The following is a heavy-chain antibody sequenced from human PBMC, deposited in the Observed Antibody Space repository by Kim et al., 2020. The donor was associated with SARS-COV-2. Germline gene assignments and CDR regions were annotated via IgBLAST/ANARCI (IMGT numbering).Heavy chain of an antibody. J-gene: IGHJ5*02. V-gene: IGHV3-30-3*01. Sequence: GGSLRLSCAASGFTFSSYAMHWVRQAPGKGLEWVAVISYDGSNKYYADSVKGRFTISRDNSKNTLYLQMNSLRAEDTAVYYCARERLPNPTTHWFDPWG. CDR2: ISYDGSNK. CDR1: GFTFSSYA. D-gene: IGHD2-21*01. CDR3: ARERLPNPTTHWFDP.